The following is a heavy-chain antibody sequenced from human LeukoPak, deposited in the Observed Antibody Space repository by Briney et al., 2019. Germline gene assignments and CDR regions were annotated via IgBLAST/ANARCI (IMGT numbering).Heavy chain of an antibody. Sequence: GGSLRLSCAASGFTFSSYSMNWVRQAPGKGLEWVSSISSSSSYIYYADSVKGRFTISRDNAKNSLYLQMNSLRAEDTAVYYCARQNFYYDILTGYYKGYYYYGMDVWGQGTTVTVS. CDR1: GFTFSSYS. CDR3: ARQNFYYDILTGYYKGYYYYGMDV. CDR2: ISSSSSYI. D-gene: IGHD3-9*01. J-gene: IGHJ6*02. V-gene: IGHV3-21*01.